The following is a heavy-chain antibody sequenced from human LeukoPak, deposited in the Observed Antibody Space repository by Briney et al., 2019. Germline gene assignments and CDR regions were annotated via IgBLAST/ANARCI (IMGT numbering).Heavy chain of an antibody. J-gene: IGHJ6*03. V-gene: IGHV4-39*07. CDR1: GGSISSSTYY. D-gene: IGHD1-1*01. Sequence: SETLSLTCSLSGGSISSSTYYWGWIRQPPGKGLEWIGTIYYSGSTYYSPSLKSRVTISVDTSKNQFSLRLSSVTAADTAVYYCAGHDWNRSRYYYYMDVWGKGTTVTVSS. CDR2: IYYSGST. CDR3: AGHDWNRSRYYYYMDV.